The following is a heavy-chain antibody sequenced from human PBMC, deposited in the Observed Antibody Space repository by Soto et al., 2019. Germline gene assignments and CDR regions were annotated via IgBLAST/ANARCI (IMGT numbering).Heavy chain of an antibody. CDR1: GGSISSASYY. J-gene: IGHJ4*02. Sequence: QLQLQESGPGLVKPSETLSLTCTVSGGSISSASYYWGWIRQPPGKVLEWIASIFYDGRTYYTPSLKSRVTLSLATSKNQFSLKLSSVTAADTAVYFCARHRNRFLGVQGYFDYWGQGSLVTVSS. D-gene: IGHD3-3*01. CDR3: ARHRNRFLGVQGYFDY. CDR2: IFYDGRT. V-gene: IGHV4-39*01.